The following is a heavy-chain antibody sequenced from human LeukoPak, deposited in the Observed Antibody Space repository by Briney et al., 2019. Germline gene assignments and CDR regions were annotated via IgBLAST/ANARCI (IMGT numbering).Heavy chain of an antibody. V-gene: IGHV3-21*01. CDR3: ARGQGAAAGTGYFDY. CDR2: ISSSSSYI. Sequence: GGSLRLSCAASGFTFSSYSMNWVRQAPGKGLEWVSSISSSSSYIYYADSVKGRFTISRDNAKNSLYLQMNSLRAEDTAVYYCARGQGAAAGTGYFDYWGQGTLVTVSS. D-gene: IGHD6-13*01. J-gene: IGHJ4*02. CDR1: GFTFSSYS.